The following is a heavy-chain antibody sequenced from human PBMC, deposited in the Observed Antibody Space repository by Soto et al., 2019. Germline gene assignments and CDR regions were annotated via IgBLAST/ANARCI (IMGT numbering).Heavy chain of an antibody. Sequence: QVQLVESGGGVVQPGRSLRLSCAVSGFTFTDYAFHWVRQAPGKGLEGVALTSYDGSYSNSADSVKGRFTISRDKSKSTLYLQMSSLRPEDTAVYYCARDWAWKGLVNYFDSWGQGTLVTVSS. CDR1: GFTFTDYA. CDR3: ARDWAWKGLVNYFDS. CDR2: TSYDGSYS. V-gene: IGHV3-30-3*01. J-gene: IGHJ4*02. D-gene: IGHD1-1*01.